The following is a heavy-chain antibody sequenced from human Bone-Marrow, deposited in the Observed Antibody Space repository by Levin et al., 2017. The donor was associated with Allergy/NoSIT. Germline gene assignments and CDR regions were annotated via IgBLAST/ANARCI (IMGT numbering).Heavy chain of an antibody. D-gene: IGHD5-24*01. J-gene: IGHJ4*02. Sequence: RSGGSLRLSCAASGFTFSSYAMHWVRQAPGKGLEYVSAISSNGGSTYYANSVKVRFTISRDNSKNTLYLQMGSLRAEDMAVYYCARGRDGYNEGSDYWGQGTLVTVSS. CDR1: GFTFSSYA. CDR3: ARGRDGYNEGSDY. V-gene: IGHV3-64*01. CDR2: ISSNGGST.